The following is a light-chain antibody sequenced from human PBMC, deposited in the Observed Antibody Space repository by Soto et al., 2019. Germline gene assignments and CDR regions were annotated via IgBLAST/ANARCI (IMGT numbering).Light chain of an antibody. V-gene: IGLV2-14*01. CDR1: SSDVGAYKY. Sequence: QSALTQPASVSGSPGQSITISCTGTSSDVGAYKYVSWYQQHPGQAPKLMIYEVSNRPSGVSNRFSGSKSGNTASLTISGLQAEDEGDYYCSSHTSSSTVYVFGTGTKLTVL. CDR2: EVS. J-gene: IGLJ1*01. CDR3: SSHTSSSTVYV.